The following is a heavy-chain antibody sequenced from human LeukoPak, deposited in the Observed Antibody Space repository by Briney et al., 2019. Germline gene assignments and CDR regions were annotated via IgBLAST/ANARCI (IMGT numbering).Heavy chain of an antibody. D-gene: IGHD3-10*01. J-gene: IGHJ6*03. CDR1: GGSFSGYY. V-gene: IGHV4-34*01. Sequence: SETLSLTCAVYGGSFSGYYWSWIRQPPGKGLEWIGEINYSGSTNYNPSLKSRVTISVDTSKNQFSLKLSSVTAADTAVYYCARTRYYYGSGSYYKDYYYYYYMDVWGKGTTVTISS. CDR3: ARTRYYYGSGSYYKDYYYYYYMDV. CDR2: INYSGST.